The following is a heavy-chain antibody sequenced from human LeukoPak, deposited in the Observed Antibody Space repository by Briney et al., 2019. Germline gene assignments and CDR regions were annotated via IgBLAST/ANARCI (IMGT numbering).Heavy chain of an antibody. CDR3: ARKLPKKLNWYFDL. Sequence: PGGSLRLSCAASGFTFSSYMMNWVRQPPGKGLEWIGEINHSGSTNYNPSLKSRVTISVDTSKNQFSLKLSSVTAADTAVYYCARKLPKKLNWYFDLWGRGTLVTVSS. V-gene: IGHV4-34*01. J-gene: IGHJ2*01. CDR1: GFTFSSYM. CDR2: INHSGST. D-gene: IGHD1-26*01.